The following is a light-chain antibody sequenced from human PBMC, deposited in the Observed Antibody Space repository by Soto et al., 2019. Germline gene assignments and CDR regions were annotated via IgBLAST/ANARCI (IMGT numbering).Light chain of an antibody. J-gene: IGKJ3*01. CDR1: QSVSSY. CDR3: QQRSNWPPLFT. CDR2: DAS. Sequence: EIVLTQSPATLSLSPGERATLSCRASQSVSSYLAWYQQKPGQAPRLLIYDASNRATGIPARFSGSGSGTDFTLTNSSLEPEDFAAYYCQQRSNWPPLFTFGPGTKVDIK. V-gene: IGKV3-11*01.